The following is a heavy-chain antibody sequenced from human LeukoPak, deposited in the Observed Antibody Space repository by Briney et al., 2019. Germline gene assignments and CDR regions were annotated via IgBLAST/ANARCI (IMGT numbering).Heavy chain of an antibody. CDR1: GGSFSGYY. CDR2: INHSGST. V-gene: IGHV4-34*01. D-gene: IGHD5-12*01. Sequence: SETLSLTCAVYGGSFSGYYWSWIRQPPGKGLEWIGEINHSGSTNYNPSLKSRVTISVDTSKNQFSLKLSSVTAADTAVYYCARLVGHSGYEPPFDYWGQGTLVTVSS. CDR3: ARLVGHSGYEPPFDY. J-gene: IGHJ4*02.